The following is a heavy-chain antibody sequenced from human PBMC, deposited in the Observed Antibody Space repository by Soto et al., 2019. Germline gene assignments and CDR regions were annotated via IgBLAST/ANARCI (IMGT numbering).Heavy chain of an antibody. Sequence: QVQLVGSGGGVVQPGRSLRLSCAASGFTFSSYAMHWVRQAPGKGLEWVAVISYDGSNKYYADSVKGRFTISRDNSKNTLYLQMNSLRAEDTAVYYCARELVGATNSFDYWGQGTLVTVSS. J-gene: IGHJ4*02. CDR1: GFTFSSYA. CDR3: ARELVGATNSFDY. D-gene: IGHD1-26*01. V-gene: IGHV3-30-3*01. CDR2: ISYDGSNK.